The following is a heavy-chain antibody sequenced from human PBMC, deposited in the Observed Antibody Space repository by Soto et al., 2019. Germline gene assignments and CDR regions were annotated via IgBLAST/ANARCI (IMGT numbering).Heavy chain of an antibody. CDR3: ARGVYSRSSGLRAGMDV. CDR1: WGSLSGYY. CDR2: INHSGST. V-gene: IGHV4-34*01. J-gene: IGHJ6*02. Sequence: SETLSLRRGVFWGSLSGYYWSWIRQPTGKGVGWMGEINHSGSTNYNPSLKSRVTISVDTSKNQFSLKLSSVTAADTAVYYCARGVYSRSSGLRAGMDVWGQGTTVTVSS. D-gene: IGHD6-6*01.